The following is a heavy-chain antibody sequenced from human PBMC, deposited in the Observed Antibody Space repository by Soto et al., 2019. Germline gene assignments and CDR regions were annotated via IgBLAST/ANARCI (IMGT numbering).Heavy chain of an antibody. CDR2: ISYDGSNK. Sequence: QVQLVESGGGVVQPGRSLRLSCAASGFTFSSYAMHWVRQAPGKGLEWVAVISYDGSNKYYADSVKGRFTISRDNSKNTLYLQMNSLRAEDTDVYYCAREFAGDAFDIWGQGTMVTVSS. J-gene: IGHJ3*02. V-gene: IGHV3-30-3*01. D-gene: IGHD3-10*01. CDR3: AREFAGDAFDI. CDR1: GFTFSSYA.